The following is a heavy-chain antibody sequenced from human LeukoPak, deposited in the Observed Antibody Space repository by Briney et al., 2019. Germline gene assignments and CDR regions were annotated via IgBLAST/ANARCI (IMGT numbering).Heavy chain of an antibody. CDR1: GGTFSSYA. V-gene: IGHV1-69*06. D-gene: IGHD5-24*01. CDR3: ARDEIGRPYFDY. CDR2: IIPIFGTA. J-gene: IGHJ4*02. Sequence: SVKLSYKASGGTFSSYAISWVRQAPGQGLEWMGRIIPIFGTANYAQKFQGRVTITADKSTSTAYMELSSLRSEDTAVYYCARDEIGRPYFDYWGQGTLVTVSS.